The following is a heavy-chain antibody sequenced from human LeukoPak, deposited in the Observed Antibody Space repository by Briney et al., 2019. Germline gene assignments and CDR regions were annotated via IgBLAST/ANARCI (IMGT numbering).Heavy chain of an antibody. CDR2: IYSGGST. V-gene: IGHV3-53*01. Sequence: GGSLRLSCAASGFTVSSNYMSWVRQAPGQGQEWVSVIYSGGSTYYADSVKGRFTISRDNSKNTLYLQMNSLGAEDTAVYYCARDLRDAFDIWGQGTMVTVSS. J-gene: IGHJ3*02. CDR1: GFTVSSNY. CDR3: ARDLRDAFDI.